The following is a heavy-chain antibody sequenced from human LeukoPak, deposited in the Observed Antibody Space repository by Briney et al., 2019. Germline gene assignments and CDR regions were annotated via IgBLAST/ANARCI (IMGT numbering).Heavy chain of an antibody. CDR3: AKGPGRYCSGGSCYSGN. V-gene: IGHV3-23*01. CDR2: ISGSGGST. J-gene: IGHJ4*02. CDR1: GFTFSSYG. D-gene: IGHD2-15*01. Sequence: PGGSLRLSCAASGFTFSSYGMSWVRQAPGKGLEWVSAISGSGGSTYYADSVKGRFTISRDNSKNTLYLQMNSLRAEDTAVYYCAKGPGRYCSGGSCYSGNWGQGTLVTVSS.